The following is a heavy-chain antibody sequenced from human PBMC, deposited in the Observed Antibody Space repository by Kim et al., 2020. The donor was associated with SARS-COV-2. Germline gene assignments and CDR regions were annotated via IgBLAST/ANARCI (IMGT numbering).Heavy chain of an antibody. V-gene: IGHV3-30*18. J-gene: IGHJ3*02. CDR1: GFTFSSYG. CDR2: ISDDGSNT. Sequence: GGSLRLSCAASGFTFSSYGMRWVRQAPGKGLEWVAVISDDGSNTYYADSVKGRFTISRDNSKNTLYLQMNSLRAEDTAVYYCAKDRIAARTRYFSYDAFDIWGQGTMVTVSS. D-gene: IGHD6-6*01. CDR3: AKDRIAARTRYFSYDAFDI.